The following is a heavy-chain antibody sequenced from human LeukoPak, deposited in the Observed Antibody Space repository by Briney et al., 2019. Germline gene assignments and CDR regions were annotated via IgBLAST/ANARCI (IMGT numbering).Heavy chain of an antibody. J-gene: IGHJ4*02. CDR1: GYTFTSYG. V-gene: IGHV1-69*13. D-gene: IGHD3-3*01. CDR2: IIPIFGTA. CDR3: ARGRVVITPTYFDY. Sequence: SVKVSCKAYGYTFTSYGISWVRQAPGQGLEWMGGIIPIFGTANYAQKFQGRVTITADESTSTAYMELSSLRSEDTAVYYCARGRVVITPTYFDYWGQGTLVTVSS.